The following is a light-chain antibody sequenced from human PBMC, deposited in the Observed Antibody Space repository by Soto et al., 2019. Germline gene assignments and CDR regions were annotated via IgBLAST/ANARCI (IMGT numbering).Light chain of an antibody. Sequence: QSALTQPPSASGSPGQSVIISCTGTSSDVGGYNYVFWYQQHPGKAPKLMIYEVSKRPSGVPDRFSGSKSGNTASLTVSGLQTEDEADYYCSSYAGSNNFVVFGGGTKVTVL. CDR3: SSYAGSNNFVV. CDR1: SSDVGGYNY. V-gene: IGLV2-8*01. J-gene: IGLJ2*01. CDR2: EVS.